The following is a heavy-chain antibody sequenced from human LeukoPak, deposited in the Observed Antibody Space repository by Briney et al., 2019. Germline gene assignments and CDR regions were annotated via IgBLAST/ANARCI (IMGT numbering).Heavy chain of an antibody. CDR1: GFTFDDYG. CDR2: INWNSGST. V-gene: IGHV3-20*04. D-gene: IGHD6-19*01. J-gene: IGHJ4*02. CDR3: ARRASLIGVAGNGGGLDS. Sequence: AGGSLRLSCAASGFTFDDYGMSWVRQAPGKGLEWVSGINWNSGSTGYANSVKGRFTISRDNAKNSLYLQMNSLRVEDTALYYCARRASLIGVAGNGGGLDSWGQGTLVTVSS.